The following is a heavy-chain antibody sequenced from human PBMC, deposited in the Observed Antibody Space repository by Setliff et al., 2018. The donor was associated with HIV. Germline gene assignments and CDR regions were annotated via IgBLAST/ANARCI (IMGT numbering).Heavy chain of an antibody. CDR2: ISTNTGNP. Sequence: ASVKVSCKTSGYTFTNYALNWVRQAPGQGLEWMGWISTNTGNPTYAQGFTGRFVFSLDTSVSTAYLQISSLKAEDSAIYYCARVSDTGVDPQTHRDYWGQGTPVTVSS. CDR1: GYTFTNYA. CDR3: ARVSDTGVDPQTHRDY. J-gene: IGHJ4*02. D-gene: IGHD2-21*01. V-gene: IGHV7-4-1*02.